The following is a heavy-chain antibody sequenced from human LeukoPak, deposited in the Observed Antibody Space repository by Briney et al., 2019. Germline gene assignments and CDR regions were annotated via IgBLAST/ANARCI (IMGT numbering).Heavy chain of an antibody. V-gene: IGHV4-39*01. D-gene: IGHD6-19*01. Sequence: SETLSLTCTVSGGSVSSSSYYWGWIRQPPGKGLEWIGSIFYSETTYYSPSLKSRITISVDTSTNQFSLKLSSVTAADTAVYFCARGQWVVPLDFWGQGILVTVSS. J-gene: IGHJ4*02. CDR3: ARGQWVVPLDF. CDR2: IFYSETT. CDR1: GGSVSSSSYY.